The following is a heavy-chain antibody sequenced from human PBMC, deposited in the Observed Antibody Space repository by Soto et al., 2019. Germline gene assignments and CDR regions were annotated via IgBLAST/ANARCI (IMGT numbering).Heavy chain of an antibody. V-gene: IGHV3-23*01. CDR2: ISGSGGST. CDR1: GFTFSSYA. D-gene: IGHD3-16*02. CDR3: AQAITFGGVIDPYYYYGMDV. Sequence: GGSLRLSCAASGFTFSSYAMSWVRQAPGKGLEWVSAISGSGGSTYYADSVKGRFTISRDNSKNTLYLQMNSLRAEDTAVYYCAQAITFGGVIDPYYYYGMDVWGQGTTVTVSS. J-gene: IGHJ6*02.